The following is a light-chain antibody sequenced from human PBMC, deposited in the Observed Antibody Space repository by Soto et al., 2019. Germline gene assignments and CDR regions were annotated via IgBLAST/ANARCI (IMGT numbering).Light chain of an antibody. Sequence: QSVLTQSPSVSAAPGQTVTISCSGSSSNIGSNYVSWYQQLPGTAPKLLIYDNNQRPSGIPDRFSGSKSGTSGTLEITGLQTGDEADYYYATWDGSLRGEVFGGGTKLTVL. CDR2: DNN. J-gene: IGLJ2*01. CDR1: SSNIGSNY. CDR3: ATWDGSLRGEV. V-gene: IGLV1-51*01.